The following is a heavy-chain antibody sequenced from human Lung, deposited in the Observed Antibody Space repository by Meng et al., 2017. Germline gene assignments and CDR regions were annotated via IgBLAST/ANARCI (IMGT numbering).Heavy chain of an antibody. V-gene: IGHV1-2*06. CDR2: INPNSDGT. CDR1: GYTFTAYY. Sequence: QVQLVQSGADVKKPGASVKVSCKASGYTFTAYYIHWVRQAPGQGLEWMGRINPNSDGTNFAQKFQGRVIMTRDTSISTAYMELSSLGFDDTAVYYCAKALGWGSSPDYWGQGILVTVSS. D-gene: IGHD2-21*01. CDR3: AKALGWGSSPDY. J-gene: IGHJ4*02.